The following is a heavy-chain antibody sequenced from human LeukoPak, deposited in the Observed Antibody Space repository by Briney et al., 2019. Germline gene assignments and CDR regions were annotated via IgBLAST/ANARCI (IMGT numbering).Heavy chain of an antibody. V-gene: IGHV4-4*07. Sequence: SETLSLTCTVSGGSISSYYWSWIRQPAGKGLEWIGRIYTSGSTNYNPSLKSRVTMSVDTSKNQFSLKLSSVTAADTAVYYCARVGYSSSWYDAFDIWGQGTMVTVSS. CDR2: IYTSGST. J-gene: IGHJ3*02. D-gene: IGHD6-13*01. CDR1: GGSISSYY. CDR3: ARVGYSSSWYDAFDI.